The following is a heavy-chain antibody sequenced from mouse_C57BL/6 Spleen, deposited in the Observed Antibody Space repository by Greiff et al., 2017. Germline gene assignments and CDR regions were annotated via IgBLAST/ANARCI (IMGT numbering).Heavy chain of an antibody. J-gene: IGHJ4*01. CDR3: ASTGTWDYYAMDD. Sequence: QVQLQQSGAELVKPGASVKLSCKASGYTFTSYWMHWVKQRPGQGLEWIGMIHPNSGSTNYNEKFKSKATLTVDKSSSTAYMQLSSLTSEDSAVYYCASTGTWDYYAMDDWGQGTSVTVAS. CDR1: GYTFTSYW. CDR2: IHPNSGST. V-gene: IGHV1-64*01. D-gene: IGHD4-1*02.